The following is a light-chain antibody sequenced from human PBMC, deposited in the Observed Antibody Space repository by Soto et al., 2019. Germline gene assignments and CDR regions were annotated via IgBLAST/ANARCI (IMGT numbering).Light chain of an antibody. Sequence: EIVLTQSPGTLSLSPGERATRSCRASQSISSSYLAWYQQKPGQAPRLLIYGASSRAVGIPDHFSGSGSGTDFTLTISRLEPEDFAVYYCQQYGTSPWTFGQGTKVEIK. CDR2: GAS. CDR3: QQYGTSPWT. CDR1: QSISSSY. V-gene: IGKV3-20*01. J-gene: IGKJ1*01.